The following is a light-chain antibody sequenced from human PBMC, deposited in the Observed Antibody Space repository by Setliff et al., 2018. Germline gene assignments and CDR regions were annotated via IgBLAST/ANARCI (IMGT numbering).Light chain of an antibody. CDR3: SSYTSSSTVV. J-gene: IGLJ2*01. Sequence: SALTQPPSASGSPGQSVTISCTGTSSDVGGYNYVSWYQQHPGKAPKLMIYDVSKRPSGVSNRFSGSKSGNTASLTISGLQAEDEADYYCSSYTSSSTVVFGGGTKVTVL. CDR2: DVS. V-gene: IGLV2-14*01. CDR1: SSDVGGYNY.